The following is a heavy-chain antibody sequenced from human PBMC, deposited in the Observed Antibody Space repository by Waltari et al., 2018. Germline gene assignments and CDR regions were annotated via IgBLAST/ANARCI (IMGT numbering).Heavy chain of an antibody. CDR2: LIPILGTA. D-gene: IGHD6-6*01. Sequence: QVQLVQSGAEVKKPGSSVKVSCKASGGPFSSYAISWVRQAPGPGLEWMGGLIPILGTANSEQKCQGGATVTTDESTSSAYMELVSLRSGDTAVYYFERVTEYSSASNALDIWGQGTVVNVSS. CDR1: GGPFSSYA. CDR3: ERVTEYSSASNALDI. V-gene: IGHV1-69*05. J-gene: IGHJ3*02.